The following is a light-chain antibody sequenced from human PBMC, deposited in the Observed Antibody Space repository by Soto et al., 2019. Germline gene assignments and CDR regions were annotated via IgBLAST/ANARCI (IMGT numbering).Light chain of an antibody. Sequence: QSVLTQPASVSGSRGQSITISCTGTGSDVGGYDYVSWYQHHPGKAPKVMIYEVTNRPSGVSNRFSGSKSGNTASLTISGLLAEDEADYYCSSYTSSSTYVFGTGTNITVL. J-gene: IGLJ1*01. CDR1: GSDVGGYDY. V-gene: IGLV2-14*01. CDR2: EVT. CDR3: SSYTSSSTYV.